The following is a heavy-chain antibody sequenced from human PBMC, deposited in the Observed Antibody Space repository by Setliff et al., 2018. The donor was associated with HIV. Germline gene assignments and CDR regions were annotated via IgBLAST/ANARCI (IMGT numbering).Heavy chain of an antibody. CDR1: GYTFTNYD. CDR2: MNPNSGRA. V-gene: IGHV1-8*02. J-gene: IGHJ4*02. Sequence: ASVKVSCKASGYTFTNYDINWVRQSPGQGLEWLGWMNPNSGRAGSAQMFQGRLTMTRDTSTSTACMELSSLTSDDTAIYYCARGRLSWSPDFWGQGTLVT. CDR3: ARGRLSWSPDF.